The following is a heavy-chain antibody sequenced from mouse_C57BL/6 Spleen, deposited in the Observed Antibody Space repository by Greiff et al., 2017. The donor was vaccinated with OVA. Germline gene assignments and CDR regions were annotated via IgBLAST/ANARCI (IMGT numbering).Heavy chain of an antibody. CDR2: IYPGDGDT. CDR1: GYAFSSSW. Sequence: VQLQQSGPELVKPGASVKISCKASGYAFSSSWMNWVKQRPGKGLEWIGRIYPGDGDTNYNGKFKGKATLTADKSSSTAYMQLSSLTSEDSAVYFCAIGVGDPAWFAYWGQGTLVTVSA. J-gene: IGHJ3*01. CDR3: AIGVGDPAWFAY. D-gene: IGHD1-1*01. V-gene: IGHV1-82*01.